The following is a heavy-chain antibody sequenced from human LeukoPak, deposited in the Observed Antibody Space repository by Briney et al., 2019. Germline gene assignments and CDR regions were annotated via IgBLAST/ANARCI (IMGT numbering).Heavy chain of an antibody. CDR3: ARRYYDILTGYPLPSYYYYMDV. V-gene: IGHV3-21*01. CDR1: GFTFSSYS. J-gene: IGHJ6*03. D-gene: IGHD3-9*01. CDR2: ISSSSSYI. Sequence: GGSLRLSCAASGFTFSSYSMNWARQAPGKGLEWVSSISSSSSYIYYADSVKGRFTISRDNAKNSLYLQMNSLRAEDTAVYYCARRYYDILTGYPLPSYYYYMDVWGKGTTVTVSS.